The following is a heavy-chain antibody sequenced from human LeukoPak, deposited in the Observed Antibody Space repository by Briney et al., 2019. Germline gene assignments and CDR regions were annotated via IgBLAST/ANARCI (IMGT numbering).Heavy chain of an antibody. J-gene: IGHJ5*02. V-gene: IGHV1-18*01. CDR1: GYTFTSYG. CDR3: ARDSPQWGLIVGWFDL. Sequence: ASVKVSCTASGYTFTSYGISWVRQAPGQGLEWMGWISAYNGNTNYAQKLQGRVTITTDTSTSTAYMQLRSLRSDHTAVYYCARDSPQWGLIVGWFDLWGQGTLVSVSS. CDR2: ISAYNGNT. D-gene: IGHD2/OR15-2a*01.